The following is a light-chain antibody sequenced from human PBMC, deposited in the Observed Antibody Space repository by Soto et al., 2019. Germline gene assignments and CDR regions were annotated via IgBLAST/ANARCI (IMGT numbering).Light chain of an antibody. CDR3: QHCDYLPI. CDR1: HDITSF. CDR2: DAS. Sequence: DLQMTQSPSSLSASVGDRVTITCQASHDITSFLNWYQHKPGRAPKLLIYDASILEAGVPTRFSGSGSGTHFTFTSSSLQPEDVATYYCQHCDYLPIFGPGTTVDFK. J-gene: IGKJ3*01. V-gene: IGKV1-33*01.